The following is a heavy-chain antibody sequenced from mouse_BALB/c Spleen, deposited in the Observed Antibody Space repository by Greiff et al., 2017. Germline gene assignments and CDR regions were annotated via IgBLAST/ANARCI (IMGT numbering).Heavy chain of an antibody. D-gene: IGHD1-1*01. CDR2: IYPGNVNT. CDR1: GYTFTSYY. CDR3: ARIYYGSSYPAMDY. Sequence: VQLQQSGPELVKPGASVRISCKASGYTFTSYYIHWVKQRPGQGLEWIGWIYPGNVNTKYNEKFKGKATLTADKSSSTAYMQLSSLTSEDSAVYFCARIYYGSSYPAMDYWGQGTSVTVSS. J-gene: IGHJ4*01. V-gene: IGHV1S56*01.